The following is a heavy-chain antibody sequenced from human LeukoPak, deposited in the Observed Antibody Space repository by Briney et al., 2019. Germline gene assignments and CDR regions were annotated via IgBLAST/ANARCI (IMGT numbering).Heavy chain of an antibody. J-gene: IGHJ4*02. CDR3: RDQTPYY. D-gene: IGHD5-24*01. CDR1: GFTFGDYA. CDR2: IASKTYGGTA. V-gene: IGHV3-49*04. Sequence: GGSLRLSCTASGFTFGDYAMTWVRQAPGKGLEWVGFIASKTYGGTAEYAASVKGRFTISRDDSKSIAYLQMNSLKTEDTAVYCGRDQTPYYWGRGTLVTVSS.